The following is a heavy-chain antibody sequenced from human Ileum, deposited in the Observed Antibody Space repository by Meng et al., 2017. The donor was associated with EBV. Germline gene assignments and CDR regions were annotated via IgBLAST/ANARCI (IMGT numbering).Heavy chain of an antibody. Sequence: QLQDAGPGVVKPSDTLSLTCAVSGYSISSTNWWGWIRQPPGKGLEWIGYIYYSGSTSYNPYLKSRVTMSVDTSKNQFPLNLNSVTAVDTAVYYCARNVPGTSAYYDWGQGTLVTVSS. CDR3: ARNVPGTSAYYD. J-gene: IGHJ4*02. D-gene: IGHD3-22*01. V-gene: IGHV4-28*01. CDR2: IYYSGST. CDR1: GYSISSTNW.